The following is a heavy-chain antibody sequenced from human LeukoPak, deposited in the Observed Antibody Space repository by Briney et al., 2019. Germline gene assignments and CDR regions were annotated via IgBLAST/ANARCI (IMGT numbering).Heavy chain of an antibody. J-gene: IGHJ4*02. V-gene: IGHV4-4*09. CDR1: GGSISSYY. CDR2: IYTSGST. Sequence: SETLSLTCSVSGGSISSYYWSWIRQPPGKGLEWIGYIYTSGSTNYNPSLKSRVYISVYTSKNQFSLKLSSVTAADTAVYYCARYKDGYNVYFDYWGQGTLVTVSS. CDR3: ARYKDGYNVYFDY. D-gene: IGHD5-24*01.